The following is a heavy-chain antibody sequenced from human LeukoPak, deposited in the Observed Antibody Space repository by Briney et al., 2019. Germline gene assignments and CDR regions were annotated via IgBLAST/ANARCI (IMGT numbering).Heavy chain of an antibody. J-gene: IGHJ4*02. D-gene: IGHD2-15*01. CDR2: ISWNSGSI. V-gene: IGHV3-9*01. Sequence: PGGSLRLSCAASGFTFDDYAMHWVRQAQGKGLGLVSGISWNSGSIGYADSVKGRFTISRDNAKNSLYLQMNSLRAEDTALYYCAKVTGCSGGSCYSNYFDYWGQGTLVTVSS. CDR1: GFTFDDYA. CDR3: AKVTGCSGGSCYSNYFDY.